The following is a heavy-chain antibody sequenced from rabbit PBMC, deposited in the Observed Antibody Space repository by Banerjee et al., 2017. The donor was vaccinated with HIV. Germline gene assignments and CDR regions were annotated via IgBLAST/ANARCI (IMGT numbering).Heavy chain of an antibody. J-gene: IGHJ4*01. CDR1: GFSFSNGYV. Sequence: GFSFSNGYVMCWVRQAPGKGLEWIACIYAGSSGKTYYASWAKGRFTISKTSSTTVTLQMTSLTAADTATYFCARDRNNTYTTYYFNLWGPGTLVTVS. CDR2: IYAGSSGKT. CDR3: ARDRNNTYTTYYFNL. D-gene: IGHD6-1*01. V-gene: IGHV1S40*01.